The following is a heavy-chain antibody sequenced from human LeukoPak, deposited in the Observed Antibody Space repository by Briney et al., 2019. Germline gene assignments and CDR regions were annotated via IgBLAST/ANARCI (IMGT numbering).Heavy chain of an antibody. D-gene: IGHD5-18*01. CDR1: GGSFSSYA. CDR2: IIPIFGTA. J-gene: IGHJ6*03. CDR3: AKQGAARQDYYMDV. Sequence: SVKVSCKASGGSFSSYAITWVRQAPGQGLEWMGRIIPIFGTANYAQRFQDRVTITADIVSSTAYMELTSLTSGDTAVYFCAKQGAARQDYYMDVWGNGTTVTVSS. V-gene: IGHV1-69*06.